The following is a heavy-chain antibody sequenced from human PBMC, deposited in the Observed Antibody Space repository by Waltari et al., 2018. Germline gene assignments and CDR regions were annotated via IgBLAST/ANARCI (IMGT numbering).Heavy chain of an antibody. J-gene: IGHJ5*02. Sequence: EVQVVESGGGLVQPGGSLILSCVASGFTFGTHWLHSVRQVSGKGLEWVARITTDETNTAYAEAVKGRFTVTRDNAKNTVYLQMTSVRAEDTGIYYCARDRGTATPLDPWGQGTVVTVSS. D-gene: IGHD3-10*01. CDR2: ITTDETNT. CDR1: GFTFGTHW. CDR3: ARDRGTATPLDP. V-gene: IGHV3-74*03.